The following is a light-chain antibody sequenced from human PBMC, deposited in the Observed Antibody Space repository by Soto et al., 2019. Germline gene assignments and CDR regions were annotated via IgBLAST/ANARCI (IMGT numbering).Light chain of an antibody. CDR3: CSYAGSSPLYV. V-gene: IGLV2-23*01. CDR2: EGN. CDR1: SSHIGGSNL. J-gene: IGLJ1*01. Sequence: QSVLTQPASVSGSPGQSITISCTASSSHIGGSNLVSWYQHHSGKAPKLIIYEGNKRPSGVSNRFSGSKSGKTASLTISGLQAEDEGTYYCCSYAGSSPLYVFGTGTKVTLL.